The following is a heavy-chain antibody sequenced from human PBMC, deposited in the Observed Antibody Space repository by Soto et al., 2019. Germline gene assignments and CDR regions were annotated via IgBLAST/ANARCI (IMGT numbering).Heavy chain of an antibody. CDR1: GGTFSSYA. D-gene: IGHD5-12*01. Sequence: QVQLVQSGAEVEKPGSSVKVSCKASGGTFSSYAISWVRQAPGQGLEWMGGIIPLFGTANYAQKFQGRVTNTAAECTSTAYMELSSLRSEDTAVYYCAREGLRDGYPDSDYWGQGTLVTVSS. CDR2: IIPLFGTA. J-gene: IGHJ4*02. CDR3: AREGLRDGYPDSDY. V-gene: IGHV1-69*12.